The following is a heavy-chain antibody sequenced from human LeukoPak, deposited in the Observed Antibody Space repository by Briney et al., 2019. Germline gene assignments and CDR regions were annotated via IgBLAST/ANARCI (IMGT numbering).Heavy chain of an antibody. D-gene: IGHD2-8*02. Sequence: ASVKASCQPPGYTFTSHYMHWVRQAPGPRLEWMGIMNPRGCSTSYTQEFQCGVTMTRETSTSTVYMELRSLRAEDTAVYYCAITGSRNTNLFDYWGQGTLVTVSS. J-gene: IGHJ4*02. CDR1: GYTFTSHY. CDR3: AITGSRNTNLFDY. V-gene: IGHV1-46*01. CDR2: MNPRGCST.